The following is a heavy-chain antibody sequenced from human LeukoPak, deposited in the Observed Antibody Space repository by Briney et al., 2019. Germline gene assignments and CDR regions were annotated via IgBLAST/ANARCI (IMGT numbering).Heavy chain of an antibody. CDR3: ARAPSEIGGYYPEYFRH. Sequence: GGSLRLSCAASGFTFSTYWMHWVRQAPGKGLVWVSRIKSDGSTNYADSVKGRFTISRDNAKNTVSLQMNSLRPEDTGVYYCARAPSEIGGYYPEYFRHWGKGTLVTVSS. CDR1: GFTFSTYW. V-gene: IGHV3-74*01. J-gene: IGHJ1*01. D-gene: IGHD3-22*01. CDR2: IKSDGST.